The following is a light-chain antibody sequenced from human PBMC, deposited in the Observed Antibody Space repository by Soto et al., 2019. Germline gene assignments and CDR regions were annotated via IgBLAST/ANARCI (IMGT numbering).Light chain of an antibody. CDR3: QQSYTIPYT. V-gene: IGKV1-39*01. CDR1: QNISSY. CDR2: AAS. J-gene: IGKJ2*01. Sequence: DLQMTQSPSSLSASVGDRVTITCRASQNISSYLNWFQQKPGKAPKLLISAASNLQSGVPSRFSVSGSGTEFTLIISTLQPEDFATYYCQQSYTIPYTFGQGTKLETK.